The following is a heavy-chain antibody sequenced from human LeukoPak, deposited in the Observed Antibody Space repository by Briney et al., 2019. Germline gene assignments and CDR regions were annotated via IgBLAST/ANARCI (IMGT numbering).Heavy chain of an antibody. CDR3: ARNDVEYAFDI. CDR1: GYIFTDYY. D-gene: IGHD1-1*01. CDR2: INPNSGGT. Sequence: ASVKVSCKASGYIFTDYYMHWVQQAPGQELGWMGRINPNSGGTNYAQKFQGRVTMTRDTSISTAYTELSSLRSEDTAVYYCARNDVEYAFDIWGQGTMVTVSS. V-gene: IGHV1/OR15-1*01. J-gene: IGHJ3*02.